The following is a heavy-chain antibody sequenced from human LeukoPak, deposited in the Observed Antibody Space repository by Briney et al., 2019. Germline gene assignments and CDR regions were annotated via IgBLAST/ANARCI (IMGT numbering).Heavy chain of an antibody. Sequence: PSETLSLTCTVSGGSISSSSYYWGWIRQPPGKGLEWIGSIYYSGSTYYNPSLKSRVTISVDTSKNQFSLKLSSVTAADTAMYYCARESKVITFGGVDNWLDPWGQGTLVTVSS. V-gene: IGHV4-39*07. CDR1: GGSISSSSYY. D-gene: IGHD3-16*01. J-gene: IGHJ5*02. CDR3: ARESKVITFGGVDNWLDP. CDR2: IYYSGST.